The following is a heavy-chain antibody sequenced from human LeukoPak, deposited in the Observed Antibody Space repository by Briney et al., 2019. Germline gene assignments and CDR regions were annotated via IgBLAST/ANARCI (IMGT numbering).Heavy chain of an antibody. CDR1: GESFSNYY. CDR3: ARGPAVAATRGAFDI. Sequence: SETLSLTCAVYGESFSNYYWSWIRQPPGKGLERIGEINHSGSTNYNPSLKSRVTISVDTSKNQFSLKLSSVTAADTAVYYCARGPAVAATRGAFDIWGQGTMVTVSS. CDR2: INHSGST. J-gene: IGHJ3*02. D-gene: IGHD6-19*01. V-gene: IGHV4-34*01.